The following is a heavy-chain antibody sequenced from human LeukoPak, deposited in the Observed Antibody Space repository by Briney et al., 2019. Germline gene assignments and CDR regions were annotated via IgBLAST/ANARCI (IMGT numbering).Heavy chain of an antibody. CDR1: GFTFRSYE. CDR2: ISGGGEST. CDR3: ARRSGRRYEY. Sequence: PGGSLRLSCAASGFTFRSYEMNWVRHAPGGGLEWVSHISGGGESTVYPDAVKSRFTISRDNAKNSLYLQMNSLRVEDTGVYYCARRSGRRYEYWGQGVLVTVSP. J-gene: IGHJ4*02. V-gene: IGHV3-48*03. D-gene: IGHD5-24*01.